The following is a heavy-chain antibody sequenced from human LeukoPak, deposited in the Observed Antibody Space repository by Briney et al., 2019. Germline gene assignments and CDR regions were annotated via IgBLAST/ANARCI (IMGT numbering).Heavy chain of an antibody. CDR3: ARDQGYKYDYGFDY. CDR2: ISSNGGSK. CDR1: GFTFSSYA. D-gene: IGHD3-16*01. J-gene: IGHJ4*02. Sequence: GGSLRLSCAASGFTFSSYAMHWVRQAPGQGLEYVSSISSNGGSKYYANSVKGRFTISRDNSKNTLNLQLGSLRGDDMAVYYCARDQGYKYDYGFDYWGQGTLVTVSS. V-gene: IGHV3-64*01.